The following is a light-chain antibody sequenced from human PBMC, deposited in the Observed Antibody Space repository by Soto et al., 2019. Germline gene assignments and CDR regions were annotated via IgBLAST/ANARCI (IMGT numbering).Light chain of an antibody. CDR1: HSVSSN. J-gene: IGKJ1*01. CDR2: GAS. V-gene: IGKV3-15*01. Sequence: EVVMTQSPATLSVSPGERATLSSRASHSVSSNLAWYQQKPGQAPRLLIYGASTRATGIPARFSGSGSGTEFTLTISSLQSEDFAVYYCQQYNNWPPLTFGQGTKVDIK. CDR3: QQYNNWPPLT.